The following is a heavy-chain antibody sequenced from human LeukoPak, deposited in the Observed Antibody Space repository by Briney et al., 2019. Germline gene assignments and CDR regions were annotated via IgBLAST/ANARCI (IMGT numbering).Heavy chain of an antibody. CDR2: IGTAGDT. V-gene: IGHV3-13*01. Sequence: GGSLRLSCAASGFTFSTYDMHWVRQATGKGLEWVSAIGTAGDTYYPGSVKGRFTISRENAKNSLYLQMNSLRAGDTAVYYCARGRFGSVVVPFDYWGQGTLVAVSS. CDR3: ARGRFGSVVVPFDY. J-gene: IGHJ4*02. D-gene: IGHD3-22*01. CDR1: GFTFSTYD.